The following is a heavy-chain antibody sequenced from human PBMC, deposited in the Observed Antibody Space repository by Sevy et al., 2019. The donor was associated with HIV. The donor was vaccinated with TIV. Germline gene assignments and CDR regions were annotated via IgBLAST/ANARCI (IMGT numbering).Heavy chain of an antibody. CDR3: ARGGETPRGFDP. V-gene: IGHV4-4*02. D-gene: IGHD3-16*01. CDR2: IYHSGST. J-gene: IGHJ5*02. CDR1: GGSISSVNW. Sequence: GSLRLSCAVSGGSISSVNWWHWVRQPPGKGLEWIGEIYHSGSTNYNPSLRSRVTISVDNSKNQFSLKLGSVTAADTAVYYCARGGETPRGFDPWGQGSLVTVSS.